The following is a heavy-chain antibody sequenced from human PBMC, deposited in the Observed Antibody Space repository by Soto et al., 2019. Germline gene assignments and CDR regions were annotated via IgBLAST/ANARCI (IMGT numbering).Heavy chain of an antibody. J-gene: IGHJ5*02. CDR1: GGAISTYY. V-gene: IGHV4-4*07. D-gene: IGHD3-3*01. Sequence: PSETLSLTCTVSGGAISTYYWTWIRQPAGKGLEWIGRIYSSGSTKYNPSLQSRVTMSLDTSNNQCSLSLTSVTAADTAVYYCARGQRFSDWFDPWGQGTLVTVSS. CDR2: IYSSGST. CDR3: ARGQRFSDWFDP.